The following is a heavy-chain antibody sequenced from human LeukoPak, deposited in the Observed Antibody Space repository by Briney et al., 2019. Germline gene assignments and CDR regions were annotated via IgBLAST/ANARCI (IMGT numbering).Heavy chain of an antibody. CDR2: IIPNFGTT. D-gene: IGHD3-22*01. CDR1: GGTFSSYA. V-gene: IGHV1-69*13. Sequence: ASVKVSCKASGGTFSSYAISWVRQAPGQGLEWMGGIIPNFGTTNYAQKFQGRVTITADESTSTAYMELSSLRSEDTAVYYCARSTNCYDSSGYFDYFDYWGQGTLVTVSS. J-gene: IGHJ4*02. CDR3: ARSTNCYDSSGYFDYFDY.